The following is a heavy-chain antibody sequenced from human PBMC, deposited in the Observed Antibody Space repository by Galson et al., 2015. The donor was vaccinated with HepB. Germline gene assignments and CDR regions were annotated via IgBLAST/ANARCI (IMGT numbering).Heavy chain of an antibody. Sequence: SVKVSCKASGYTFTSYGISWVRQAPGQGLEWMGWISAYNGNTNYAQKLQGRVTMTTDTSTSTAYMELRSLRSDDTAVYYCATRGESKSWAYYFDYWGQGTLVTVSS. CDR2: ISAYNGNT. CDR3: ATRGESKSWAYYFDY. CDR1: GYTFTSYG. J-gene: IGHJ4*02. D-gene: IGHD6-13*01. V-gene: IGHV1-18*04.